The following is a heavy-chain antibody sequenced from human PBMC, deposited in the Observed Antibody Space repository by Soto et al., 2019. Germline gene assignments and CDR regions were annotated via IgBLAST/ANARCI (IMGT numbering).Heavy chain of an antibody. V-gene: IGHV1-69*01. D-gene: IGHD3-10*01. Sequence: QVQLVQSGAEVKKPGSSVKVSCKASGGIFSTYAISWLRQAPGQGLEWMGGIIPIFGTPNYAQRFQGTVTMTPDEATTTSYMELSRLKSEDTAVCYCARDRDDYGSGNYYNRIDFWGQGTQVTVSS. CDR3: ARDRDDYGSGNYYNRIDF. J-gene: IGHJ4*02. CDR1: GGIFSTYA. CDR2: IIPIFGTP.